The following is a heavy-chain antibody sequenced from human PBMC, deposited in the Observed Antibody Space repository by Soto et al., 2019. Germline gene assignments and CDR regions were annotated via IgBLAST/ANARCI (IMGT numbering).Heavy chain of an antibody. CDR1: GYTFIKNG. V-gene: IGHV1-18*04. Sequence: QVQLLQSGAEVKKPGALVKVSCKASGYTFIKNGINWVRQAPGKGLEWMGWISAYNGDTNYAQELQGGVTLTTDTSTSTAYMELRSLRSDDTAVYYCARDTATMVPGVWGQGTTVTVSS. D-gene: IGHD3-10*01. CDR2: ISAYNGDT. J-gene: IGHJ6*02. CDR3: ARDTATMVPGV.